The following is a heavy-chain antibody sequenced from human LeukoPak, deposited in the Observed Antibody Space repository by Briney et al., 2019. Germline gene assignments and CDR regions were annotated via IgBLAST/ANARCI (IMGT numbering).Heavy chain of an antibody. J-gene: IGHJ5*02. D-gene: IGHD3-10*01. V-gene: IGHV4-59*01. CDR1: GDSMDTYY. CDR2: IHYTGST. Sequence: SETLSLTCTVSGDSMDTYYWSWIRQSPGKGLECIGYIHYTGSTNYNPSLKSRVTISVETSKNQFSLKLKSVTAADTAVYYCARGGYYGSGNDFRFDPWGQGTLVTVSS. CDR3: ARGGYYGSGNDFRFDP.